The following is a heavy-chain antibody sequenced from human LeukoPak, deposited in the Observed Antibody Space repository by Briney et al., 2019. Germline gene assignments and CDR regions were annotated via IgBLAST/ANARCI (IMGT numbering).Heavy chain of an antibody. V-gene: IGHV3-74*01. J-gene: IGHJ6*03. CDR1: GFTFSRYW. CDR2: INTDESDT. Sequence: GGSLRLSCAASGFTFSRYWMHWVRQAPGKGLVWVSRINTDESDTTYADSVKGRFTISRDNSKNTLYLQMNSLRAEDTAVYYCAKRGYIGYCSSTSCYRGDYYYYYYMDVWGKGTTVTVSS. D-gene: IGHD2-2*03. CDR3: AKRGYIGYCSSTSCYRGDYYYYYYMDV.